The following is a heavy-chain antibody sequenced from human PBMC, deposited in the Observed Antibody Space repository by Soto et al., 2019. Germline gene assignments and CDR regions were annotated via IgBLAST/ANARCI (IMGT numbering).Heavy chain of an antibody. CDR3: ARDRSSSSWVRSNYFDY. J-gene: IGHJ4*02. V-gene: IGHV4-59*01. CDR2: IYYSGST. D-gene: IGHD6-6*01. CDR1: GGSISSYY. Sequence: QVQLQESGPGLVKPSETLSLTCTVSGGSISSYYWSWIRQPPGKGLEWIGYIYYSGSTNYNPSLKSRVTISVDTSKNQFSLKLSSMTAADTAVYYCARDRSSSSWVRSNYFDYWGQGTLVTVSS.